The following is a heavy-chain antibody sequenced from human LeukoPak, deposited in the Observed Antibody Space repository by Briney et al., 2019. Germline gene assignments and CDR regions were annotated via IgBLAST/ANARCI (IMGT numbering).Heavy chain of an antibody. Sequence: SESLSLTCSISGGSVSDYLWSWIRQTPGKGLEWIGYIYHTGSTSYSPSLKSRVTISADTSQNQFSLKLSSVTAADTAVYYCASRKLGNDYWGQGTLVTVSS. CDR3: ASRKLGNDY. J-gene: IGHJ4*02. V-gene: IGHV4-59*02. CDR2: IYHTGST. D-gene: IGHD7-27*01. CDR1: GGSVSDYL.